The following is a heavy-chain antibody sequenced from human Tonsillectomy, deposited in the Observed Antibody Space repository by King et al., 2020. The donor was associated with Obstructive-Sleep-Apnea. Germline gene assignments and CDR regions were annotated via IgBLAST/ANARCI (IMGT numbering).Heavy chain of an antibody. CDR1: GGSISSYY. V-gene: IGHV4-59*08. J-gene: IGHJ6*02. CDR3: ARHARYCSSTSCYSDYYSGMDV. D-gene: IGHD2-2*01. Sequence: QLQESGPGLVKASETLSLTCTVSGGSISSYYWSWIRQPPGKGLEWIGYIYYSGSTNYNPSLKSRVTISVDTSKNQFSLKLSSVTAADTAVYYCARHARYCSSTSCYSDYYSGMDVWGQGTTVTVSS. CDR2: IYYSGST.